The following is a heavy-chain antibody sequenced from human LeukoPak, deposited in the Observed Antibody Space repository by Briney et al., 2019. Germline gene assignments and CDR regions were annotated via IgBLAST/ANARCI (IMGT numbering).Heavy chain of an antibody. Sequence: SETLSLTCAVYGGSFSGYYWSWIRQPPGKGLEWIGEINHSGSTNYNPSLKSRVTISVDTSKNKFSLKLSSVTAADTAVYYCARGGFGGWYYWGQGTLVTVSS. CDR1: GGSFSGYY. CDR3: ARGGFGGWYY. J-gene: IGHJ4*02. D-gene: IGHD6-19*01. CDR2: INHSGST. V-gene: IGHV4-34*01.